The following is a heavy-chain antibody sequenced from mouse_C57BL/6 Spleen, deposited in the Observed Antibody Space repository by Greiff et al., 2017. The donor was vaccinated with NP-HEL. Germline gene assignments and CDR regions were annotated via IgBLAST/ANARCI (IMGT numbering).Heavy chain of an antibody. Sequence: EVQLQQSGPVLVKPGASVKMSCKASGYTFTDYYMSWVKQSHGKSLEWIGVINPYNGGPSYNQKFKGKASLTVDKSSSTAYMELNSLTSEDSAVYYCARYGRSYFDYWGQGTTLTVSS. V-gene: IGHV1-19*01. CDR1: GYTFTDYY. CDR2: INPYNGGP. CDR3: ARYGRSYFDY. D-gene: IGHD1-1*01. J-gene: IGHJ2*01.